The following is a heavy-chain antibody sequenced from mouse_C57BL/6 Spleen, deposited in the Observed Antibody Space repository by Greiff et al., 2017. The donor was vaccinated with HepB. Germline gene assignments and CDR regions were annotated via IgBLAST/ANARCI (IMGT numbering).Heavy chain of an antibody. CDR1: GYSFTGYY. Sequence: VQLKESGPELVKPGASVKISCKASGYSFTGYYMNWVKQSPEKSLEWIGEINPSTGGTTYNQKFKAKATLTVDKSSSTAYMQLKSLTSEDSAVYYCARSVITSYYFDYWGQGTTLTVSS. CDR2: INPSTGGT. J-gene: IGHJ2*01. CDR3: ARSVITSYYFDY. D-gene: IGHD1-1*01. V-gene: IGHV1-42*01.